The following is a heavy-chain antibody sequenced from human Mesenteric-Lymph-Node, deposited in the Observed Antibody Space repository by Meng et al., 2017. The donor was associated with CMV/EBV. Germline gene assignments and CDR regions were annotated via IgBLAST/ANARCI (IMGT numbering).Heavy chain of an antibody. D-gene: IGHD1-26*01. CDR2: ISYSAST. CDR3: ARGQVGATTLFDY. CDR1: CPSVTCVGYS. V-gene: IGHV4-61*08. J-gene: IGHJ4*02. Sequence: VSCPSVTCVGYSLTCIPQPPGTGLSWIGSISYSASTISTSSLRSRVTISLDTSKNHFSLKLTSVTGADMAFYYCARGQVGATTLFDYWGQGTLVTVSS.